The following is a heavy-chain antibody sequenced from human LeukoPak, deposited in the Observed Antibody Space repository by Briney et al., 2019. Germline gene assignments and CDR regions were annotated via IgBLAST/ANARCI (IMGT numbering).Heavy chain of an antibody. CDR1: GFTFSSYA. J-gene: IGHJ5*02. Sequence: PGGSLRLSCAASGFTFSSYAMSWVRQAPGQGLEWVSGISGSGGSTYYADSVKDRFTISRDNSKNTLYLQMNSLRAEDTAAYYCAKTIKYYYDSSGYYYSSWGQGTLVTVSS. V-gene: IGHV3-23*01. D-gene: IGHD3-22*01. CDR3: AKTIKYYYDSSGYYYSS. CDR2: ISGSGGST.